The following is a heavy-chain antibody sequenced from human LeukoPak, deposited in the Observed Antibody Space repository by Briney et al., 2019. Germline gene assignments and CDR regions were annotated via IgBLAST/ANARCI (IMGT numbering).Heavy chain of an antibody. CDR1: GYTFTSYD. CDR2: MNPNSGNT. CDR3: ARGRGSGSYYARWYYFDY. D-gene: IGHD3-10*01. V-gene: IGHV1-8*01. J-gene: IGHJ4*02. Sequence: GASVKVSCKASGYTFTSYDINWVRQATGQGLEWMGRMNPNSGNTGYAQKFQGRVTMTRNTSISTAYMELSSLRSEDTAVYYCARGRGSGSYYARWYYFDYWGQGTLVTVSS.